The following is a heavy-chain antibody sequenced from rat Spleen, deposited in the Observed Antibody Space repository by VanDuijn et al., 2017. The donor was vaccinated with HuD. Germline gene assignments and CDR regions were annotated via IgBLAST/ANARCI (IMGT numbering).Heavy chain of an antibody. CDR2: SSYDGSRT. Sequence: EVQLVESGGGLVQPGRSLKLSCAASGFIFSDYYMAWVRQAPQKGLEWVATSSYDGSRTYYRDSVKGRITISRNNAKSTLYLQMDSLRSEDTATYYCATQGAITTYYVMDAWGQGASVTVSS. V-gene: IGHV5-7*01. D-gene: IGHD1-1*01. CDR1: GFIFSDYY. J-gene: IGHJ4*01. CDR3: ATQGAITTYYVMDA.